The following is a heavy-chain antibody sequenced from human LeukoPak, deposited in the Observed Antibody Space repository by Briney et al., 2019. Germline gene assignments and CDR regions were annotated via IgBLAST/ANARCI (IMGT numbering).Heavy chain of an antibody. V-gene: IGHV3-49*03. Sequence: GGSLRLSCTASGFTFGDYTITWFRQAPGKGLEWVGFIRSKAYGGTTEDAASVKGRFTISRDDSKSIAYLQMNSLKTEGTAVYYCIRGGANSPFDYWGQGTLGTVSS. CDR3: IRGGANSPFDY. CDR2: IRSKAYGGTT. D-gene: IGHD1-1*01. CDR1: GFTFGDYT. J-gene: IGHJ4*02.